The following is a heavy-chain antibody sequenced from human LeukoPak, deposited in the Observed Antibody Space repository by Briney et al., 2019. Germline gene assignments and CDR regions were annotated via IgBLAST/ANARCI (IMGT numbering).Heavy chain of an antibody. V-gene: IGHV1-2*02. J-gene: IGHJ4*02. CDR1: GFTFTDHY. Sequence: ASMKVSCKSSGFTFTDHYIHWGGQGPGQGLEWMGYIGPHSTFTSSPQEFQGRVTMTRDASMSTAYMELTRLTSDDTAVYYCVREGEGPLSKDFDYWGQGTLVTVSS. D-gene: IGHD2/OR15-2a*01. CDR2: IGPHSTFT. CDR3: VREGEGPLSKDFDY.